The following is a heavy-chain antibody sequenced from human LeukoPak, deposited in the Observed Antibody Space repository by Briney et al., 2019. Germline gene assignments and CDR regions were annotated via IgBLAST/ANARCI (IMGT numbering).Heavy chain of an antibody. V-gene: IGHV3-48*03. CDR3: ARENTMVRGVIMGLFDP. J-gene: IGHJ5*02. Sequence: PGGTLRLSCAASGFTFSSYEMNWVRQAPGKGLEWVSYISSSGSTIYYADSVKGRFTISRDNAKNSLYLQMNSLRAEDTAVYYCARENTMVRGVIMGLFDPWGQGTLVTVSS. D-gene: IGHD3-10*01. CDR2: ISSSGSTI. CDR1: GFTFSSYE.